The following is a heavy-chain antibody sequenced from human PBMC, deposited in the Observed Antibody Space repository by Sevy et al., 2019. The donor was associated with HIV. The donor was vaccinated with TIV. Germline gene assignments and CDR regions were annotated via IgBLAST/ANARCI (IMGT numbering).Heavy chain of an antibody. CDR2: IGSSGPG. D-gene: IGHD3-9*01. V-gene: IGHV4-4*08. CDR3: ARSRYYFDS. Sequence: SETLSLTCNVSGASITSYYWSWIRQPPGKGLEWVGDIGSSGPGNYNPSLKSRVTLSVDTTQSHFSLKLRSVTAVDTAVYYCARSRYYFDSWGQGALVTVSS. CDR1: GASITSYY. J-gene: IGHJ4*02.